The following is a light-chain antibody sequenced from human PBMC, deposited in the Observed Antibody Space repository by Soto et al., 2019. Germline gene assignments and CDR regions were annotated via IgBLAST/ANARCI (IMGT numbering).Light chain of an antibody. Sequence: DIQLTQSPSFLFASVGDRVTITCRASQGISSYLAWYQQKPGKAPKLLIYAASTLQSGVPSRFSGSGSGTEFTLTISSLQPEDFATYYCQQLNSYPFFGPGTKVDNK. V-gene: IGKV1-9*01. CDR2: AAS. J-gene: IGKJ3*01. CDR1: QGISSY. CDR3: QQLNSYPF.